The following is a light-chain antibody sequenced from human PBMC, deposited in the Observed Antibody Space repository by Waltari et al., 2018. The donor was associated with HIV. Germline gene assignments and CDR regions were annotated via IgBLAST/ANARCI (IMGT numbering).Light chain of an antibody. V-gene: IGLV1-51*01. J-gene: IGLJ2*01. CDR3: STWDVSLGAGV. CDR1: SSNIGSKF. Sequence: QSVLTQPPSVSAAPGQEVTISCSGSSSNIGSKFVSWYQHVPGAAPKLLIYENNKRPSGIPDRFPGSKSGTSVTLGITGRQTGDEADYYCSTWDVSLGAGVFGGGTKLTVL. CDR2: ENN.